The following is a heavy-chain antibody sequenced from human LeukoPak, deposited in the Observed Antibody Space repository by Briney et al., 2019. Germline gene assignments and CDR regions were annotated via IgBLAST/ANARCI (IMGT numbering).Heavy chain of an antibody. V-gene: IGHV4-59*01. CDR3: ARDTRRFDP. Sequence: SETLSLTCTVSGGSISNYYWSWIRQPPGKGLEYIGYIYYSGSTNYNPSLKSRVTISVDTSKNQFSLKLSSVTAADTAVYSCARDTRRFDPWGQGTLVTVSS. J-gene: IGHJ5*02. CDR1: GGSISNYY. CDR2: IYYSGST.